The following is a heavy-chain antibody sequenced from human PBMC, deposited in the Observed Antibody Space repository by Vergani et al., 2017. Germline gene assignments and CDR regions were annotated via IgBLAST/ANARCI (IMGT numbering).Heavy chain of an antibody. CDR2: ISSSSSTI. CDR1: GFTFSSYS. D-gene: IGHD3-22*01. J-gene: IGHJ4*02. V-gene: IGHV3-48*01. CDR3: ARDYYDSSGMFDY. Sequence: EVQLVESGGGLVQPGGSLRLSCAASGFTFSSYSMNWVRQAPGKGLEWVSYISSSSSTIYYADSVKGRFTISRDNAKNSLYLQMNSLRAEDTAVYYCARDYYDSSGMFDYWGQGTLVTVSS.